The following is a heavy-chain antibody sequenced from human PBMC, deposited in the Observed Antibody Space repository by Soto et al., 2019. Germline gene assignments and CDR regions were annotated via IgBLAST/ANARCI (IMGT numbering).Heavy chain of an antibody. J-gene: IGHJ4*02. CDR1: GFSLSTGGVG. V-gene: IGHV2-5*02. CDR2: IFWDDDK. Sequence: QITLKESGPTLLKPTQTLTLTCTLSGFSLSTGGVGVGWIRQPPGEALEWLALIFWDDDKRYSPSLKSRLTITRDTSKNQVVLTMANMDPVDTATYYCAHVSLSTVTTNYFDYWGKGTLVTVAS. D-gene: IGHD4-4*01. CDR3: AHVSLSTVTTNYFDY.